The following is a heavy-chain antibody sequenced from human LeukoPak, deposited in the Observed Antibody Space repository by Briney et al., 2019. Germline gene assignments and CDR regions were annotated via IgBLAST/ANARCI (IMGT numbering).Heavy chain of an antibody. Sequence: GGSLRLSCAASGFTFDDYGMSWVRQAPGKGLEWVSGINWNGGSTGYADSVKGRFTISRDNAKNSLYLQMNSLRAEDTAVYYCARGVYDSSGYYYLEYYFDYWGQGTLVTVSS. CDR2: INWNGGST. CDR3: ARGVYDSSGYYYLEYYFDY. V-gene: IGHV3-20*04. D-gene: IGHD3-22*01. J-gene: IGHJ4*02. CDR1: GFTFDDYG.